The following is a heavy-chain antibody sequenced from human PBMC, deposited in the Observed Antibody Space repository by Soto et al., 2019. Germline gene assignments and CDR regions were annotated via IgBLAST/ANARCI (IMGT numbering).Heavy chain of an antibody. D-gene: IGHD6-13*01. CDR3: ARDPFIAAAGQGYFDY. CDR1: GDSVSSNSAA. Sequence: SQTLSLTCAISGDSVSSNSAAWNWIRQSPSRGLEWLGRTYYRSKWYNDYAVSVKSRITINPDTSKNQFSLQLNSVTPEDTAVYYCARDPFIAAAGQGYFDYWGQGTLVTVSS. V-gene: IGHV6-1*01. CDR2: TYYRSKWYN. J-gene: IGHJ4*02.